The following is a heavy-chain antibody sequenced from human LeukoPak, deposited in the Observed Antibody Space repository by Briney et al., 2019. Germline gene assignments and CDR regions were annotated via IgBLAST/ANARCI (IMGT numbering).Heavy chain of an antibody. Sequence: PGGSLRFSCAASGFTFSSYSMNWVRQAPGKGLEWVSSISSSSSYIYYADSVKGRFTISRDNAKNSLYLQMNSLRAEDTAVYYCARDSGFGEPFWYWGQGTLVTVSS. V-gene: IGHV3-21*01. CDR3: ARDSGFGEPFWY. CDR2: ISSSSSYI. D-gene: IGHD3-10*01. J-gene: IGHJ4*02. CDR1: GFTFSSYS.